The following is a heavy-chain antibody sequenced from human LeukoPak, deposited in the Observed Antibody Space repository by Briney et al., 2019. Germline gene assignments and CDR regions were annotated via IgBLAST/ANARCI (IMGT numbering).Heavy chain of an antibody. V-gene: IGHV3-7*01. J-gene: IGHJ4*02. CDR3: ARPRGCGSARCNNFDY. CDR1: GFDFSGFS. CDR2: MDEYGSDI. Sequence: GGSLRLSCVVSGFDFSGFSMSWVRQAPGKGLEWVAIMDEYGSDIFYVESVKGRFIISRANARNSLYLQMNNLRAEDTAVYYCARPRGCGSARCNNFDYWGQGTLVTVSS. D-gene: IGHD2-2*01.